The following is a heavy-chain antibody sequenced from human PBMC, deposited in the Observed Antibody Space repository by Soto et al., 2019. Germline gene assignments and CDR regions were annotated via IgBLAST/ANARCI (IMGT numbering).Heavy chain of an antibody. V-gene: IGHV4-30-2*01. CDR3: AREGEYGGKNWFDP. CDR2: IYHSGST. Sequence: SETLSLTCAVSGGSISSGGYSWSWIRQPPGKGLEWIGYIYHSGSTYYNPSLKSRVTISVDRSKNQFSLKLSSVTAADTAVYYCAREGEYGGKNWFDPWGQGTLVTGSS. CDR1: GGSISSGGYS. D-gene: IGHD2-15*01. J-gene: IGHJ5*02.